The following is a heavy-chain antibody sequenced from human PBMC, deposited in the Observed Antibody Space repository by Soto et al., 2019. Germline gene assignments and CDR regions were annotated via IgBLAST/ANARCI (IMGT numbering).Heavy chain of an antibody. CDR3: AKATVVVLAAGYHYYALDA. V-gene: IGHV1-69*13. Sequence: GASVKVSCKASGGTFRSYAINWVRQAPGQGLEWMGGIIPMFGSANYAQKFQGRVTITADESTRTAYMDLSSLRSEDTAVYYCAKATVVVLAAGYHYYALDAWGQGTTVTVSS. D-gene: IGHD2-15*01. CDR1: GGTFRSYA. CDR2: IIPMFGSA. J-gene: IGHJ6*02.